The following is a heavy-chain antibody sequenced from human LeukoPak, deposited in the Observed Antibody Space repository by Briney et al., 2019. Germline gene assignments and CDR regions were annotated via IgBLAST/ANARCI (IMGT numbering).Heavy chain of an antibody. Sequence: GGSLRLSCAASGFSFSDYYMNWIRQAPGKGLEWVSYISSSSSSTNYADSVKGRFTVSRDNAKNSLFLQMNSLSAEDTAVYYCARPYSSGWYGGFDLWGRGTLVSVSS. D-gene: IGHD6-19*01. V-gene: IGHV3-11*03. CDR2: ISSSSSST. J-gene: IGHJ2*01. CDR1: GFSFSDYY. CDR3: ARPYSSGWYGGFDL.